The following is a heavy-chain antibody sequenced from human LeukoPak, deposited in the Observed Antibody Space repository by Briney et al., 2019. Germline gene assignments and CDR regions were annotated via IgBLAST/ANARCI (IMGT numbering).Heavy chain of an antibody. CDR2: ISSSSSYI. V-gene: IGHV3-21*01. J-gene: IGHJ4*02. D-gene: IGHD6-13*01. CDR3: ARQASSSWSFDY. CDR1: GFTFSSYS. Sequence: GGSLRLSCAASGFTFSSYSMNWVRQAPGKGLEWVSSISSSSSYIYYADSVKGRFTISRDNAKNSLYLQMNGLRAEDTAVYYCARQASSSWSFDYWGQRTLVTVSS.